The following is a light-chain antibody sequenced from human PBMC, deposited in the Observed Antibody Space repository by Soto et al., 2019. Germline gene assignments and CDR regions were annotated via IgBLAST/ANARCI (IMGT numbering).Light chain of an antibody. Sequence: EIVLTQSPGTLSLSPGERATLSCRASQSVSSSYLAWYQQKPGQAPRLLLYGASSRATGIPARFSGSGSGTDFTHTISRLEPEDFAVYYCQQYGSSPPYTFGQGTKLEIK. CDR2: GAS. CDR1: QSVSSSY. CDR3: QQYGSSPPYT. J-gene: IGKJ2*01. V-gene: IGKV3-20*01.